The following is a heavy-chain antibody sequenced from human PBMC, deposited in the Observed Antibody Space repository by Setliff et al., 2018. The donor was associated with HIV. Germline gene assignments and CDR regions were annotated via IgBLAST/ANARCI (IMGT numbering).Heavy chain of an antibody. CDR1: GFSFSNYA. CDR2: IAGTSAST. Sequence: GGSLRLSCAVAGFSFSNYAMTWVRQAPGKGLEWVSAIAGTSASTYYADSVKGRFTISRDSSKSRLYLQMNSLRVEDTAIYYCAKPLTQWGVSPYHYAFGVWGQGTLVTVSS. J-gene: IGHJ4*02. CDR3: AKPLTQWGVSPYHYAFGV. D-gene: IGHD3-22*01. V-gene: IGHV3-23*01.